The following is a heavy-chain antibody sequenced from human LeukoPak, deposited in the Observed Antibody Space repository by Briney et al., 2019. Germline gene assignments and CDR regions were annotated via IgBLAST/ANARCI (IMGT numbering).Heavy chain of an antibody. CDR1: GFTFTSYG. V-gene: IGHV3-33*06. J-gene: IGHJ6*03. D-gene: IGHD2-2*01. CDR2: ILSDGSKE. Sequence: GGCLRLSCAASGFTFTSYGMHGVRQAPGKGLEWVAVILSDGSKEFYTDSVKGRFTISRDNSKNTLYLQMNSLRAEDTAVYYCAKAQLLTYYYYMDVWGKGTTVTVSS. CDR3: AKAQLLTYYYYMDV.